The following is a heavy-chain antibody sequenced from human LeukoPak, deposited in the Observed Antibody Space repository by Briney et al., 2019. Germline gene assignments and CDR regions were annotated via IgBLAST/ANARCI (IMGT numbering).Heavy chain of an antibody. J-gene: IGHJ5*02. D-gene: IGHD2-2*01. Sequence: GGSLRLSCAASGFIFSNFAMHWVRQAPGKGLDWVAVISYDGGDKFYADSVKGRFTISRDNSKNTLYLQMDSLRTEDAAVYYCARDPGCSSSSCSSNWLGPWGQGTLVTVSS. CDR1: GFIFSNFA. CDR3: ARDPGCSSSSCSSNWLGP. CDR2: ISYDGGDK. V-gene: IGHV3-30*01.